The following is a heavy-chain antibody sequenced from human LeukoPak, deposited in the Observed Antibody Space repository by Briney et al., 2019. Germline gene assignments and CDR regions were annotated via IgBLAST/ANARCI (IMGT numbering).Heavy chain of an antibody. J-gene: IGHJ4*02. CDR1: GFTFSSYG. D-gene: IGHD6-19*01. Sequence: GGSLRLSCAASGFTFSSYGMHWVRQAPGKGLEWVAVIWCDGSNKYYADSVKGRFTISRDNSKNTLYLQMNSLRAEDTAVYYCARRSIAVGYYFDYWGQGTLVTVSS. V-gene: IGHV3-33*01. CDR2: IWCDGSNK. CDR3: ARRSIAVGYYFDY.